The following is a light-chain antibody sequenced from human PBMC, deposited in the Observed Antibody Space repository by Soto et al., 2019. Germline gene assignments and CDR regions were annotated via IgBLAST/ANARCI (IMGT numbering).Light chain of an antibody. J-gene: IGKJ5*01. V-gene: IGKV3-11*01. CDR3: QQRNVWPPIT. CDR1: QSIHTS. CDR2: DST. Sequence: VLTQSPATLSLSPLERATLSFRASQSIHTSLAWYQQKSGKPPRLVIYDSTLRANGVPDRFGGSRSGTEFTLTINSLEPEDFAVYYCQQRNVWPPITFGQGTRLEIK.